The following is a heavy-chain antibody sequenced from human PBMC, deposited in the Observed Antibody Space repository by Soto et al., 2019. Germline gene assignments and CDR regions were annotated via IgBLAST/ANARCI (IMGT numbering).Heavy chain of an antibody. CDR1: GYTFTSYD. V-gene: IGHV1-8*01. J-gene: IGHJ5*02. Sequence: ASVKVSCKASGYTFTSYDINWVRQATGQGLEWMGWMNPNSGNTGYAQKFQGRVTMTRNTSISTAYMELSSLRSEDVDVYDCARGHSVWFDPWGQGTLVTVSS. D-gene: IGHD2-21*01. CDR3: ARGHSVWFDP. CDR2: MNPNSGNT.